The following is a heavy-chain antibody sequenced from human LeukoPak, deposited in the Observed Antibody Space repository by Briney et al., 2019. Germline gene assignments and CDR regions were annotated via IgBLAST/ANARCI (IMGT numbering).Heavy chain of an antibody. CDR1: GFTFSSYA. CDR2: ISGSGGST. V-gene: IGHV3-23*01. J-gene: IGHJ5*02. Sequence: GGSLRLSCAASGFTFSSYAMSWVRQAPGKGLEWVSAISGSGGSTYYADSVKGRFTISRDNSKNTPYLQMNSLRAEDTAVYYCAKDASGYCSGGSCYGLGTNWFDPWGQGTLVTVSS. CDR3: AKDASGYCSGGSCYGLGTNWFDP. D-gene: IGHD2-15*01.